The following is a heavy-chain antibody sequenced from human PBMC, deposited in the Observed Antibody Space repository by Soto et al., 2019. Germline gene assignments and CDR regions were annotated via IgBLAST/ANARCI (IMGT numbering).Heavy chain of an antibody. CDR2: ISSSSSYI. V-gene: IGHV3-21*01. CDR3: ARDRRDGYNFDY. CDR1: GFTFSSYS. J-gene: IGHJ4*02. Sequence: GGSLRLSCAASGFTFSSYSMNWLRQAPGKGLEWVSSISSSSSYIYYADSVKGRFTISRDNAKNSLYLQMNSLRAEDTAVYYCARDRRDGYNFDYWGQGTLVTVSS. D-gene: IGHD5-12*01.